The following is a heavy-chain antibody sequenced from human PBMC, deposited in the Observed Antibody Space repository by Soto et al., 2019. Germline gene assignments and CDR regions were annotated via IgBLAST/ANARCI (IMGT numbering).Heavy chain of an antibody. CDR1: GGSISSYY. Sequence: QVQLQESDPGLVKPSETLSLTCTVSGGSISSYYWSWIRQPPGKGLEWIGYIYYSGSTNYNPSLKSRVTISVDTSKNQFSLKLSSVTAADTAVYYCARDKGAFDIWGQGTMVTVSS. CDR3: ARDKGAFDI. J-gene: IGHJ3*02. V-gene: IGHV4-59*01. CDR2: IYYSGST.